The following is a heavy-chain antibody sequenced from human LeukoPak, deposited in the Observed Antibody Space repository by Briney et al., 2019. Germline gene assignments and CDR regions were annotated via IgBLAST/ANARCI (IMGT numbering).Heavy chain of an antibody. CDR3: AKRGVVIRVILVGFHKEAYYFDS. D-gene: IGHD3-22*01. CDR2: ISDSGGST. CDR1: GITLSNYG. V-gene: IGHV3-23*01. Sequence: GGSLRLSCAVSGITLSNYGMSWVRQAPGKGLEWVAGISDSGGSTNYADSVKGRFTISRDNPKNPLYLQMNSLRAEDTAVYFCAKRGVVIRVILVGFHKEAYYFDSWGQGAPVTVSS. J-gene: IGHJ4*02.